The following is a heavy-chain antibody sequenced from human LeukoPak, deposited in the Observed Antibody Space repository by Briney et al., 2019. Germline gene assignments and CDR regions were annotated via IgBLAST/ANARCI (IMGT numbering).Heavy chain of an antibody. V-gene: IGHV4-30-2*01. CDR3: ARSYGGNPDFDY. J-gene: IGHJ4*02. CDR1: GGSISSGGYS. CDR2: IYHSGST. D-gene: IGHD4-23*01. Sequence: PSETLSLTCAVSGGSISSGGYSWSWIRQPPGKGLEWIGYIYHSGSTYYNPSLKSRVTISVDRSKNQFSLKLSSVTAADTAVYYCARSYGGNPDFDYWGQGTLVTVSS.